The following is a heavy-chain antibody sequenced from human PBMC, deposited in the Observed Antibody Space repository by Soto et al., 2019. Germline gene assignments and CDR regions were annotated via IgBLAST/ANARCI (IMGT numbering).Heavy chain of an antibody. J-gene: IGHJ4*02. D-gene: IGHD3-22*01. CDR1: GFTFSDYY. V-gene: IGHV3-11*01. CDR3: AKMSSENYYDPVFS. Sequence: QVQLVESGGGLVQTSGSLRIACVASGFTFSDYYMSWVRQAPGKGLEWVSYISSSGNTIYYADSVKGRFTISRDNAKISVYLQMNSLRAEDTALYFCAKMSSENYYDPVFSWGQGTLVTVSS. CDR2: ISSSGNTI.